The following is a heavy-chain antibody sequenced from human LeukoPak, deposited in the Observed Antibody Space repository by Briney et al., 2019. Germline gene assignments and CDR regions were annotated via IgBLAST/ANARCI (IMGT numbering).Heavy chain of an antibody. CDR2: ISSSSSTM. D-gene: IGHD2-2*01. Sequence: GGSLRLSCAASGFTFTSYSMNWVRQAPGKGLEWISYISSSSSTMYYADSVKGRFTISRDNAKNSLYLQMNSLRAEDTAVYYCARDSRYCSSTSCYPDAFDIWGQGTMVTVSS. CDR1: GFTFTSYS. CDR3: ARDSRYCSSTSCYPDAFDI. V-gene: IGHV3-48*04. J-gene: IGHJ3*02.